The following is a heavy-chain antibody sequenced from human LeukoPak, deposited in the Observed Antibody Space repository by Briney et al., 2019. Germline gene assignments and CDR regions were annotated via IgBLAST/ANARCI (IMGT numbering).Heavy chain of an antibody. Sequence: SETLSLTCTVSGGPISSYYWSWIRQPPGKGLEWIGYIYYSGSTNYNPSLTSRVTISVDTSKNQFSLKLSSVTAADTAVYYCARDRAYDSSGFDYWGQGTLVTVSS. V-gene: IGHV4-59*01. CDR1: GGPISSYY. CDR3: ARDRAYDSSGFDY. D-gene: IGHD3-22*01. CDR2: IYYSGST. J-gene: IGHJ4*02.